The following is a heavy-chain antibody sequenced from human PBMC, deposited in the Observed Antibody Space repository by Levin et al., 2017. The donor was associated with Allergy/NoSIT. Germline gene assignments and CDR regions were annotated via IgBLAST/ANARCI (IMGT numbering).Heavy chain of an antibody. CDR3: ARGRSGRFLEWLLSGLDAFDI. CDR1: GGSISSGGYY. V-gene: IGHV4-31*03. J-gene: IGHJ3*02. D-gene: IGHD3-3*01. CDR2: IYYSGST. Sequence: SETLSLTCTVSGGSISSGGYYWSWIRQHPGTGLEWIGYIYYSGSTYYNPSLKSRVTISVDTSKNQFSLKLSSVTAADTAVYYCARGRSGRFLEWLLSGLDAFDIWGQGTMVTVSS.